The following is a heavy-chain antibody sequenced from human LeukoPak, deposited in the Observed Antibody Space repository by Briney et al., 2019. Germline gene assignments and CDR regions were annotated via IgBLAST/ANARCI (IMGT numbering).Heavy chain of an antibody. CDR3: ARDAFDI. CDR1: GGSFSGYY. CDR2: INHSGST. J-gene: IGHJ3*02. V-gene: IGHV4-34*01. Sequence: SETLSLTCAVYGGSFSGYYWSWIRQPPGKGLEWIGDINHSGSTNYNPSLKSRLTISVDTSKNQFSLNLTSVTAADTAVYYCARDAFDIRGQGTMVTVSS.